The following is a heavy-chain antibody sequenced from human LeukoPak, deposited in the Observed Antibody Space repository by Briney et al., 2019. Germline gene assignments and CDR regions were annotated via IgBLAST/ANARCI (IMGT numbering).Heavy chain of an antibody. V-gene: IGHV1-2*06. CDR2: INPNSGAT. CDR1: GYTFTDYY. Sequence: GASVKVSCKASGYTFTDYYIHWVRQAPRQGLEWVGRINPNSGATHYPQKFQGRVTMTRDTSINTAYLELNSLRSDDTAIYYCARDDDYGDSPVPYGMDVWGQGTTVTVSS. J-gene: IGHJ6*02. CDR3: ARDDDYGDSPVPYGMDV. D-gene: IGHD4-17*01.